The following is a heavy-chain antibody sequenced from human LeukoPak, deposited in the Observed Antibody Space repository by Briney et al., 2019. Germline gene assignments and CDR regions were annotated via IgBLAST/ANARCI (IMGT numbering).Heavy chain of an antibody. CDR1: GGSISSGFYD. CDR2: MYTSKSM. CDR3: TKGRGI. D-gene: IGHD3-10*01. V-gene: IGHV4-61*09. Sequence: SETLSLTCTVSGGSISSGFYDWYWIRQPAGKGLEWIGHMYTSKSMNYNPSLKSRVTISVDTSKNQFSLKLTSVTAADTAVYYCTKGRGIWGQGTLVTVSS. J-gene: IGHJ4*02.